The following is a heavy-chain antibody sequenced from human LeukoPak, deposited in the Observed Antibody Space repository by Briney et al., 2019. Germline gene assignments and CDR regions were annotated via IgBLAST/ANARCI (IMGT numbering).Heavy chain of an antibody. Sequence: GASVKVSCKASGDTFSSYAISWVRQAPGQGLEWMGGIIPIFGTANYAQKFQGRVTITADESTSTAYMELSSLRSEDTAVYYCARYGYSYGQDDFDYWGQGTLVTVSS. CDR2: IIPIFGTA. V-gene: IGHV1-69*13. CDR1: GDTFSSYA. J-gene: IGHJ4*02. D-gene: IGHD5-18*01. CDR3: ARYGYSYGQDDFDY.